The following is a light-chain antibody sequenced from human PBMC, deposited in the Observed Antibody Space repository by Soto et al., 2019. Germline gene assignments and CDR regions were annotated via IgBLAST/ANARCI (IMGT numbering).Light chain of an antibody. J-gene: IGKJ2*01. V-gene: IGKV1-39*01. CDR3: QQSYSTPRYT. Sequence: DIQMTQSPSSLSASIGDRVTITCRASQSISSYLNWYQQKPGKAPKLLIYAASSLQSGVPLRFSGSGSGTEFTLTISSLQPEYFANYYCQQSYSTPRYTFGQGTKLEIK. CDR2: AAS. CDR1: QSISSY.